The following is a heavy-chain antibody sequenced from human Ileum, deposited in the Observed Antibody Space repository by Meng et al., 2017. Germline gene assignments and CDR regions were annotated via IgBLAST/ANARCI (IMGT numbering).Heavy chain of an antibody. V-gene: IGHV1-69*06. J-gene: IGHJ4*02. CDR3: AIPDCSSTSCYAGY. Sequence: QVHVVSAGAGVKKPWSSVKVSFQASGGTFSSYAISWVRQAPGQGLGWMGGIIPIFGTANYAQKFQGRVTITADKSTSTAYMELSSLRSEDTAVYYCAIPDCSSTSCYAGYWGQGTLVTVSS. CDR2: IIPIFGTA. D-gene: IGHD2-2*01. CDR1: GGTFSSYA.